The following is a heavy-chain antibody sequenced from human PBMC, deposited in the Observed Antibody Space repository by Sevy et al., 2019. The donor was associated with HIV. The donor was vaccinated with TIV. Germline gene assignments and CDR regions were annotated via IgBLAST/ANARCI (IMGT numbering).Heavy chain of an antibody. CDR1: RYTFTDYY. CDR2: INPNNGGT. V-gene: IGHV1-2*02. J-gene: IGHJ6*02. Sequence: ASVKVACKAARYTFTDYYVHWVRQGPGQGLEWMGWINPNNGGTKYAQRFQGRFTMTRDTSINTAYMELGSLTSDDTAVYYCARLTTMPTSDDYGMDVWGHGTTVTVSS. D-gene: IGHD4-17*01. CDR3: ARLTTMPTSDDYGMDV.